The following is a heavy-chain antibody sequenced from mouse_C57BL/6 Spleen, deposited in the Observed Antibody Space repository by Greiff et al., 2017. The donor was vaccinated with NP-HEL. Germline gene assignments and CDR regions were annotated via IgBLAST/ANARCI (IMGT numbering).Heavy chain of an antibody. CDR3: AREGLITTVVADAMDY. Sequence: VQLQQPGAELVRPGSSVKLSCKASGYTFTSYWMHWVKQRPIQGLEWIGNIDPSDSETHYNQKFKDKATLTVDKSSSTAYMQLSSLTSEDSAVYYCAREGLITTVVADAMDYWGQGTSVTVSS. V-gene: IGHV1-52*01. CDR2: IDPSDSET. J-gene: IGHJ4*01. CDR1: GYTFTSYW. D-gene: IGHD1-1*01.